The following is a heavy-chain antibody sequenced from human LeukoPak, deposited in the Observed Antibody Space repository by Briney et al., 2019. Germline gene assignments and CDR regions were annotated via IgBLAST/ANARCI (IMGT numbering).Heavy chain of an antibody. CDR3: ARDLEAYCSGGSCQAFDY. V-gene: IGHV3-21*01. CDR2: ISGSSSYI. J-gene: IGHJ4*02. D-gene: IGHD2-15*01. CDR1: GFTFSSYS. Sequence: GGSLRLSCAASGFTFSSYSMNWVRQAPGKGLEWVSSISGSSSYIYYADSVKGRFTISRDNARNSLYLQMSSLRAEDTALYYCARDLEAYCSGGSCQAFDYWGQGTLVTVSS.